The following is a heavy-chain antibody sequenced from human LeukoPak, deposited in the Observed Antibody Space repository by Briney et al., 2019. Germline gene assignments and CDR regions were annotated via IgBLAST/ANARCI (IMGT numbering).Heavy chain of an antibody. Sequence: PGGSLRLSCAASGFTFSSYGMSWVRQAPGKGLEWVSAISGSGDATYYADSVRGRFTISRDNSKNTLNLQMNSLRAEDTAVHYCASQSGSYFHDAFDIWGQGSMVTVSS. D-gene: IGHD1-26*01. CDR3: ASQSGSYFHDAFDI. J-gene: IGHJ3*02. CDR2: ISGSGDAT. CDR1: GFTFSSYG. V-gene: IGHV3-23*01.